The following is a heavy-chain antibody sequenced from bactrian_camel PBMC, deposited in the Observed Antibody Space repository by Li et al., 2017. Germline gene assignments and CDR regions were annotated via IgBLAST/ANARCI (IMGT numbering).Heavy chain of an antibody. J-gene: IGHJ4*01. CDR2: IYRATGST. CDR3: AARLGYGAGWSNPAQYNS. D-gene: IGHD6*01. CDR1: GFTSDDSG. V-gene: IGHV3S63*01. Sequence: QVQLVESGGGSVQVGGSLRLSCTASGFTSDDSGMAWFRQAPGKEREGVAVIYRATGSTYYTDSVKGRFTISQDNAKKMVYLQMDSLKPDDTAMYYCAARLGYGAGWSNPAQYNSRGQGTQVTVS.